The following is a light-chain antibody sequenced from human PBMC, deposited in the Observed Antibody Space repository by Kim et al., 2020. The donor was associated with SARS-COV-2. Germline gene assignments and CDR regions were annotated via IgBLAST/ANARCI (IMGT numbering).Light chain of an antibody. V-gene: IGKV3-11*01. CDR1: HSVSSC. CDR3: QQRANWVYT. CDR2: DGC. Sequence: SPGDRPPRPCRASHSVSSCLAWYQQKPGQAPRLLLDDGCNRATGIPARFSGSGSGTDFTLTISSLEPEDFAVYYCQQRANWVYTFGQGTKLEI. J-gene: IGKJ2*01.